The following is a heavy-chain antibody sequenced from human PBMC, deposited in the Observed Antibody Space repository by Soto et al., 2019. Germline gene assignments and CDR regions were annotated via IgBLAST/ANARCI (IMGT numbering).Heavy chain of an antibody. V-gene: IGHV6-1*01. CDR2: TYYSSEWYY. Sequence: HSLTCALTGDNVSSNSAGWSWVRQSPSRCLEWLGRTYYSSEWYYEYAVSLRGRITINPATSKNQYSLQLNSVTPEDTAVYFCARGEQYSGRIFDYWGQGTLVTVSS. D-gene: IGHD1-26*01. CDR1: GDNVSSNSAG. J-gene: IGHJ4*01. CDR3: ARGEQYSGRIFDY.